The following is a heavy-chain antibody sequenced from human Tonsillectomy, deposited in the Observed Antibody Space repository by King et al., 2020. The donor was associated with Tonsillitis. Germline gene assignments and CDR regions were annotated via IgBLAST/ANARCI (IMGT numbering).Heavy chain of an antibody. D-gene: IGHD6-13*01. CDR3: AKETATGTIDF. Sequence: VQLQESAPGLVKPSQTLSLTCTVSGDSLSSADSYWTWIRQVSGKGLEWIGYISNSGTTYYNPSLKSRLTLALDTPRNHFSLRLNSVTAADTAVYYCAKETATGTIDFWGQGTLVTVS. J-gene: IGHJ4*02. V-gene: IGHV4-30-4*01. CDR1: GDSLSSADSY. CDR2: ISNSGTT.